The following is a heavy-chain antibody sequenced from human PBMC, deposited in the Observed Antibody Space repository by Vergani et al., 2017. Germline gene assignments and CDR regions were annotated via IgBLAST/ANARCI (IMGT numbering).Heavy chain of an antibody. V-gene: IGHV2-5*02. CDR3: AHRLGGTGNFDY. CDR1: GFSLRTSGVS. J-gene: IGHJ4*02. Sequence: QITLKESGPTLVKPTQTLTLTCTFSGFSLRTSGVSVGWIRQPPGKALEWLALIYWDDDKRYSPSLKSRLTITKDTSKSQVVLTMSNMDPVDTATYYCAHRLGGTGNFDYWGQGTLVTVSS. D-gene: IGHD3-16*01. CDR2: IYWDDDK.